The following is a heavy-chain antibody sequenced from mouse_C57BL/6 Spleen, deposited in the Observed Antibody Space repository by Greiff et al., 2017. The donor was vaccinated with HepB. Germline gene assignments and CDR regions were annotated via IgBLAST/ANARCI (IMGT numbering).Heavy chain of an antibody. J-gene: IGHJ1*03. CDR1: GFTFTDYY. Sequence: DVHLVESGGGLVQPGGSLSLSCAASGFTFTDYYMSWVRQPPGKALEWLGFIRNKANGYTTEYSASVKGRFTISRDNSQSILYLQMNALRAEDSATYYCARYIRPHWYFDVWGTGTTVTVSS. CDR2: IRNKANGYTT. D-gene: IGHD3-2*02. CDR3: ARYIRPHWYFDV. V-gene: IGHV7-3*01.